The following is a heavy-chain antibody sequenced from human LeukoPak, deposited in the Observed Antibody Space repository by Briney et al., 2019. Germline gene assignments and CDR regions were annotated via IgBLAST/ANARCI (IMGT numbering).Heavy chain of an antibody. J-gene: IGHJ6*02. Sequence: SETLSLPCTVSSGSISSSSYYWGWIRQPPGKGLEWIGSIYYSGSTYYNPSLKSRVTISVGTSKNQFSLKLSSVTAADTAVYYCASCSSPSCYYLGYYGMDVWGQGTTVTVSS. CDR3: ASCSSPSCYYLGYYGMDV. CDR2: IYYSGST. D-gene: IGHD2-2*01. V-gene: IGHV4-39*01. CDR1: SGSISSSSYY.